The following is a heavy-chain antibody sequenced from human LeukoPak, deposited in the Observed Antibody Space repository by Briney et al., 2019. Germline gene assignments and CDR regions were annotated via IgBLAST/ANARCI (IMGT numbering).Heavy chain of an antibody. CDR3: ASRAAYCGGDCYLGVYYYGMDV. V-gene: IGHV1-69*13. D-gene: IGHD2-21*02. CDR1: GGTFSSYA. CDR2: IIPIFGTA. J-gene: IGHJ6*02. Sequence: SVTVSCKASGGTFSSYAISWVRQAPGQGLEWMGGIIPIFGTANYAQKFQGRVTITADESTSTAYMELSSLRSEDTAVYYCASRAAYCGGDCYLGVYYYGMDVWGQGTTVTVSS.